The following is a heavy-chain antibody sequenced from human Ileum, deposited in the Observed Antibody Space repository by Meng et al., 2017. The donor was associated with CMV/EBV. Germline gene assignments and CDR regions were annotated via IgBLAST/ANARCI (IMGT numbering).Heavy chain of an antibody. CDR3: ARDGLSGRYFDY. V-gene: IGHV7-4-1*02. D-gene: IGHD1-26*01. Sequence: QVQLVHSGSALRKPGASVKVSCKASGYNFTTNNIIWVRQAPGQGPEWMGWINTNAGNPTYARGFTGRFVFSLDTSLSTTYLQIISLKAEDTAVYYCARDGLSGRYFDYWGQGTLVTVSS. CDR2: INTNAGNP. J-gene: IGHJ4*02. CDR1: GYNFTTNN.